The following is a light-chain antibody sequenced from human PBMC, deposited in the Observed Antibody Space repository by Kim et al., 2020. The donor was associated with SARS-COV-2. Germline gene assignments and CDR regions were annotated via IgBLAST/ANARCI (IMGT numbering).Light chain of an antibody. V-gene: IGKV4-1*01. J-gene: IGKJ1*01. Sequence: ATINCRSRQTILYRSNYRDCLAWYQQKPGQPPTLLIFWAPPRESGVPDRFIGSVSGTDFTLTISTLRAEDVALYYCQQYCITPCTFGQGTKVDIK. CDR2: WAP. CDR1: QTILYRSNYRDC. CDR3: QQYCITPCT.